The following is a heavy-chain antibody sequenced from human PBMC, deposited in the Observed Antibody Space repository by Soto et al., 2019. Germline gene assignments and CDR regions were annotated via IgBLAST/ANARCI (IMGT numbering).Heavy chain of an antibody. CDR3: ARGRVGYGGNSKARYFQH. Sequence: QVQLQQWGAGLLKPSETLSLTCAVYGGSFSGYYWSWIRQPPGKGLEWIGEINHSGSTNYNPSLKNRLTISVDTSKNQFSLKLSSVTAADTAVYYCARGRVGYGGNSKARYFQHWGQGTLVTVSS. J-gene: IGHJ1*01. CDR1: GGSFSGYY. D-gene: IGHD4-17*01. V-gene: IGHV4-34*01. CDR2: INHSGST.